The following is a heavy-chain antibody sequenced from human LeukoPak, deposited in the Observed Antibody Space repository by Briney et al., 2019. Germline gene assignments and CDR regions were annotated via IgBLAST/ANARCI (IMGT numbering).Heavy chain of an antibody. D-gene: IGHD3-3*01. Sequence: SETLSLTCTVSGGSISSSSYYWGWIRQPPGKGLEWIGSIYYSGSTNYNPSLKSRVTISVDTSKNQFSLKLSSVTAADTAVYYCASYYPEYYDFWSGYYGGNWFDPWGQGTLVTVSS. CDR1: GGSISSSSYY. CDR2: IYYSGST. CDR3: ASYYPEYYDFWSGYYGGNWFDP. J-gene: IGHJ5*02. V-gene: IGHV4-39*01.